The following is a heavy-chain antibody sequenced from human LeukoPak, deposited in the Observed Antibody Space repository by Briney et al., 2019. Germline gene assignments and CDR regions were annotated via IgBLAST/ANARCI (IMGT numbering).Heavy chain of an antibody. D-gene: IGHD4-17*01. Sequence: PSETLSLTCTVSGGSISSFYWSWIRQPAGKGLEWIGRIYSSGSTNYNPSLKSRVNMSVDTSRNQFSLRLSSVTAADTAIYYCAREGNDYGDYSHDYWGQGTLVTVSS. J-gene: IGHJ4*02. CDR2: IYSSGST. CDR1: GGSISSFY. V-gene: IGHV4-4*07. CDR3: AREGNDYGDYSHDY.